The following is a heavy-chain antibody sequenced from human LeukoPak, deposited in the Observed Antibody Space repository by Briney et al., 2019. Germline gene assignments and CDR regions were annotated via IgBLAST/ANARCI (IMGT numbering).Heavy chain of an antibody. J-gene: IGHJ4*02. D-gene: IGHD5-18*01. CDR2: INYSGST. CDR3: ARGYILVDTAMAVHFYFDY. Sequence: SETLSLTCAVYGGSFSGYYWSWIRQPPGKGLEWIGEINYSGSTNYNPSLKSRVTISVDTSKDQFFLKLSSVTAADTAVYYCARGYILVDTAMAVHFYFDYWGQGTLVTVSS. CDR1: GGSFSGYY. V-gene: IGHV4-34*01.